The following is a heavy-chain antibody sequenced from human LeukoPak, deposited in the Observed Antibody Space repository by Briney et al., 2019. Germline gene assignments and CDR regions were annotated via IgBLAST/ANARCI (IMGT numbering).Heavy chain of an antibody. Sequence: SETLSLTCTVSGDSISSGDYYWSWIRQPAGKGLEWIGRISSSGSTNYNPSLKSRVTISVDTSKNQFSLKLSSVTAADTAVYYCARGKRLSNYYYYMDVWGKGTTVTVSS. CDR1: GDSISSGDYY. D-gene: IGHD3-16*02. J-gene: IGHJ6*03. CDR3: ARGKRLSNYYYYMDV. CDR2: ISSSGST. V-gene: IGHV4-61*02.